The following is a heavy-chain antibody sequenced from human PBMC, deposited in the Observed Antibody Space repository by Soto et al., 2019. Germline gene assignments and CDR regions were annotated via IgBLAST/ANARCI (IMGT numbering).Heavy chain of an antibody. D-gene: IGHD3-10*01. CDR1: GFTFSSYG. V-gene: IGHV3-30*18. J-gene: IGHJ3*02. Sequence: QVQLVESGGGVVQPGWSLRLSCAASGFTFSSYGMHWVRQAPGKGLEWVAVISYDGSNKYYADSVKGRFTISRDNSKNTLELQMNSLKAEDTSLYYLAKDYGSERYYQNDAFDIWGQGTMVTISS. CDR3: AKDYGSERYYQNDAFDI. CDR2: ISYDGSNK.